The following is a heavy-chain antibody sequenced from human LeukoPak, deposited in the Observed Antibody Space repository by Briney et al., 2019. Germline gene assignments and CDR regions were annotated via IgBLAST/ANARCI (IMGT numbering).Heavy chain of an antibody. J-gene: IGHJ3*02. CDR2: IWYDGSNK. CDR1: GFTFSSYG. Sequence: GGSLRLSCAASGFTFSSYGMHWVRQAPGKGLEWVAVIWYDGSNKYYADSVKGRFTISRDNSKNTLYLQMNSLRAEDTAVYYCAIKGLLQPNGDAFDIWGQGTMVTVSS. D-gene: IGHD3-22*01. CDR3: AIKGLLQPNGDAFDI. V-gene: IGHV3-33*01.